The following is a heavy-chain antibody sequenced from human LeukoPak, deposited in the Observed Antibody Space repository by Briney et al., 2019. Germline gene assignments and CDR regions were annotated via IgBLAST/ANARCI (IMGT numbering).Heavy chain of an antibody. CDR3: AREAYCGGPSCFAVNYMDV. D-gene: IGHD2-2*01. J-gene: IGHJ6*03. V-gene: IGHV3-7*01. CDR1: GSGFTFSEFW. CDR2: IKGDGSET. Sequence: GGSLILSCVASGSGFTFSEFWMGWVRQAPGERLEWVANIKGDGSETYYVDSVKGRFTISRDNVKNSVYLQMNSLRADDTSMYRCAREAYCGGPSCFAVNYMDVWGKGTTVTVSS.